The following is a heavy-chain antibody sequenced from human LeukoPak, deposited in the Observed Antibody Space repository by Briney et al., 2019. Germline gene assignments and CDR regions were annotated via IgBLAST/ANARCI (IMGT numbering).Heavy chain of an antibody. D-gene: IGHD2-15*01. J-gene: IGHJ4*02. V-gene: IGHV3-23*01. CDR2: IRSSGGTT. CDR1: GFTFNTYA. Sequence: PGGSLRLSCAASGFTFNTYAMSWVRQAPGKGLEWVSSIRSSGGTTYYGDSVKGRFTISRDNSKNTLYLQMNSLRAEDTAVYYCAKVPPSYCSGGSCSLDYWGQGPLVTVSS. CDR3: AKVPPSYCSGGSCSLDY.